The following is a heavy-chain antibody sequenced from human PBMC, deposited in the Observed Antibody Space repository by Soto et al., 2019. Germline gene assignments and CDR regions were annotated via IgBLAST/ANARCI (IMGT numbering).Heavy chain of an antibody. CDR1: GFTFSSYG. CDR3: ARDHLFLGSSWYETMYGMDV. Sequence: QVQLVESGGGVVQPGRSLRLSCAASGFTFSSYGMHWVRQAPGKGLEWVAVIWYDGSNKYYADSVKGRFTISRDNSKNTLYLQMNSLRAEGTAVYYCARDHLFLGSSWYETMYGMDVWGQGTTVTVSS. D-gene: IGHD6-13*01. J-gene: IGHJ6*02. CDR2: IWYDGSNK. V-gene: IGHV3-33*01.